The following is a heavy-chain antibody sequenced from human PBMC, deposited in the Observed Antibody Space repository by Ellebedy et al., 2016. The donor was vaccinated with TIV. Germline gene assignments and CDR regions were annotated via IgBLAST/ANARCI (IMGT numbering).Heavy chain of an antibody. V-gene: IGHV3-23*01. CDR2: ISGSGYRT. Sequence: GGSLRLSCAASGFTFSSYAMSWVRQAPGKGLEWVSAISGSGYRTYYADSVKGRFTISRDNSKNTLYLQMNSLRAEDTAVYYCAKDPEYYGSRNRVDSWGQGTLVTVSS. D-gene: IGHD3-10*01. CDR1: GFTFSSYA. CDR3: AKDPEYYGSRNRVDS. J-gene: IGHJ4*02.